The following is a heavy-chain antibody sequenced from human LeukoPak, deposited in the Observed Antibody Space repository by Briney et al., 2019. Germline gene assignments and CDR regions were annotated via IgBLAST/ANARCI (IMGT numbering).Heavy chain of an antibody. Sequence: GGSLRLSCAASGFTFSSYAMSWVRQAPGKGLEWVSAISGSGGSTYYADSVKGRFTISRDNSKNTLYLQMNSLRAEDTAVYYCAKEGATEGYYYYGMDVWGQGTTVNVSS. V-gene: IGHV3-23*01. D-gene: IGHD2-21*02. CDR1: GFTFSSYA. CDR3: AKEGATEGYYYYGMDV. J-gene: IGHJ6*02. CDR2: ISGSGGST.